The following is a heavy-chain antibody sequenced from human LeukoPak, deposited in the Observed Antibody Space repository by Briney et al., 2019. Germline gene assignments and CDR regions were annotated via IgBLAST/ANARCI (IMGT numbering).Heavy chain of an antibody. CDR2: ISSSGGTI. CDR3: ARPRGRELLPISSLGAFDI. Sequence: GGSLRLSCAASGFTFSDYYMSWIRQAPGKGLEWVSYISSSGGTIYYADSVKGRFTISRDNAKNSLYLQMNSLRAEDTAVYYCARPRGRELLPISSLGAFDIWGQGTMVTVSS. J-gene: IGHJ3*02. V-gene: IGHV3-11*01. D-gene: IGHD1-26*01. CDR1: GFTFSDYY.